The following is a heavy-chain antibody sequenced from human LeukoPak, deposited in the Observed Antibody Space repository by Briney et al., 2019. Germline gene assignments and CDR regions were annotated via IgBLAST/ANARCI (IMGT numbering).Heavy chain of an antibody. Sequence: ASVKVSCKASGYTFTTYDICWVRQAPGQGLEWMGWISAYNGNTNYAQKLQGRVTMTTAASTSTAYMELRSLRSDDTAAYYCASSAVAGTLSAYYFHYWGQGTLVTVSS. J-gene: IGHJ4*02. CDR1: GYTFTTYD. CDR3: ASSAVAGTLSAYYFHY. D-gene: IGHD6-19*01. V-gene: IGHV1-18*01. CDR2: ISAYNGNT.